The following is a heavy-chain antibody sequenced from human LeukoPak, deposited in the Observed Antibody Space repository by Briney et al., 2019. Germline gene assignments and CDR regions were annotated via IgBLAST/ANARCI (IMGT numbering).Heavy chain of an antibody. D-gene: IGHD6-19*01. CDR2: ISGSGGST. V-gene: IGHV3-23*01. CDR1: GFTFSTFP. CDR3: ARAPEWLIFDY. Sequence: GGSLRLSCSASGFTFSTFPMHWVRQAPGKGLEWVSAISGSGGSTYYADSVKGRFTISRDNSKNTLYLQMNSLRAEDTAVYYCARAPEWLIFDYWGQGTLVTVSS. J-gene: IGHJ4*02.